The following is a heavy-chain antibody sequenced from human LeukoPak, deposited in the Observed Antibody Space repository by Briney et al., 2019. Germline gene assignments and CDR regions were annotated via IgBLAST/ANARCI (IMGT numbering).Heavy chain of an antibody. Sequence: PGRSLRLSCAASGFTFSTYAMHWVRQAPGMGLEWVAVISYDGSNKYYADSVKGRFTISRDNSKNTLYQQMNSLRAEDTAVYYCARGRAVAGRGFDYWGQGTLVTVSS. D-gene: IGHD6-19*01. CDR1: GFTFSTYA. CDR3: ARGRAVAGRGFDY. CDR2: ISYDGSNK. J-gene: IGHJ4*02. V-gene: IGHV3-30-3*01.